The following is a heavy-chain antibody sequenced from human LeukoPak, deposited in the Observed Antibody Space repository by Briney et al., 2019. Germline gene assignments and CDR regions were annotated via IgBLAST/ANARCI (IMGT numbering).Heavy chain of an antibody. CDR3: ARHPLRYFDWLLTFDY. J-gene: IGHJ4*02. Sequence: SETLSLTCTVSGGSISSSSYYCGWIRQPPGKGLEWIGSIYYSGSTYYNPSLKSRVTISVDTSKNQFSLKLSSVTAADTAVYYCARHPLRYFDWLLTFDYWGQGTLVTVSS. D-gene: IGHD3-9*01. CDR1: GGSISSSSYY. CDR2: IYYSGST. V-gene: IGHV4-39*01.